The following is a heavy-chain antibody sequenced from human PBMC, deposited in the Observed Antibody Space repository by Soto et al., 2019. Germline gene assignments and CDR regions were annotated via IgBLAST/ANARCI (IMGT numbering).Heavy chain of an antibody. CDR3: ARDGSYYYGSGSSNWFDP. J-gene: IGHJ5*02. CDR1: GYTFTSYA. CDR2: INAGNGNT. V-gene: IGHV1-3*01. Sequence: ASVKVSCKASGYTFTSYAMHWVRQAPGQRLEWMGWINAGNGNTKYSQKFQGRVXITRDTSASTAYMKLSSLRSEDTAVYYCARDGSYYYGSGSSNWFDPWGQGTLVTVS. D-gene: IGHD3-10*01.